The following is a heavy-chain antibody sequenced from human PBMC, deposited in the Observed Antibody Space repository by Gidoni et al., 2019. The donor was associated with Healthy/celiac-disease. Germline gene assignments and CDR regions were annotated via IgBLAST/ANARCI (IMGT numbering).Heavy chain of an antibody. CDR2: IIPILGIA. CDR1: GGTFSSYA. V-gene: IGHV1-69*04. Sequence: QVQLVQSGTEVQKPGSSVKVSCKASGGTFSSYAISWVRQAPGQGLEWMGRIIPILGIANYAQKFQGRVTITADKSTSTAYMELSSLRSEDTAVYYCARAPYGGNSGNYFDYWGQGTLVTVSS. CDR3: ARAPYGGNSGNYFDY. D-gene: IGHD2-21*02. J-gene: IGHJ4*02.